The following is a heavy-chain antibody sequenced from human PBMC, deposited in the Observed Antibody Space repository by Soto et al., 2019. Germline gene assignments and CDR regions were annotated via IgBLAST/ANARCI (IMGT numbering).Heavy chain of an antibody. D-gene: IGHD3-16*02. CDR3: AAYYDYIWGSYRYYAGGFDP. J-gene: IGHJ5*02. CDR1: GGSISSFY. CDR2: IYYSGST. Sequence: SETLSLTCTVFGGSISSFYWSWIRQPPGKGLEWIGYIYYSGSTNYNPSLKSRVTISVDTSKNQFSLKLSSVTAADTAVYYCAAYYDYIWGSYRYYAGGFDPWGQGTLVTVSS. V-gene: IGHV4-59*08.